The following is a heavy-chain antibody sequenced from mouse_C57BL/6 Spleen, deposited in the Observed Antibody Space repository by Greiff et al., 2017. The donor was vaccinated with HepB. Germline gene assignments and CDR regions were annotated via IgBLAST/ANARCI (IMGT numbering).Heavy chain of an antibody. CDR2: IDPETGGT. V-gene: IGHV1-15*01. CDR1: GYTFTDYE. D-gene: IGHD1-1*01. J-gene: IGHJ2*01. CDR3: TRYTRSRLDY. Sequence: QVQLQQSGAELVRPGASVTLSCKASGYTFTDYEMHWVKQTPVHGLEWIGAIDPETGGTAYNQKFKGKAILTADKSSSTAYMELRSLTSEDSAVYYGTRYTRSRLDYWGQGTTLTVSS.